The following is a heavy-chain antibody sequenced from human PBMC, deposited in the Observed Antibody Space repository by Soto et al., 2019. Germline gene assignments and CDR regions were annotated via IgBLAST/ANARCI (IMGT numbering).Heavy chain of an antibody. CDR3: ARERGYYGSGSYPADY. CDR1: GYTFTSYG. CDR2: ISAYNGNT. V-gene: IGHV1-18*01. J-gene: IGHJ4*02. D-gene: IGHD3-10*01. Sequence: QVQLVQSGAEVKKPGASVKVSCKASGYTFTSYGISWVRQAPGQGLEWMGWISAYNGNTNYAQKLQGRVTMTTDTSTSTADMELRSLRSDDTAVYYCARERGYYGSGSYPADYWGQGTLVTVSS.